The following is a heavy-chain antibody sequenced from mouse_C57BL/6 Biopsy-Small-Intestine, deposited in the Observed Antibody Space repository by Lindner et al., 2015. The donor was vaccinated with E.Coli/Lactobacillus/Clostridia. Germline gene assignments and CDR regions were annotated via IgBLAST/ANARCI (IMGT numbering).Heavy chain of an antibody. CDR3: ARWDSSSNQVSVDH. Sequence: VQLQESGAELVKPGASLKLSCTASGFNIKYYYIHWMRQRTDQGLEWIGRIAPEDGETKFVPKFQGKATITVDTSSNAAYLQLDRLTSEDTAVYYCARWDSSSNQVSVDHWGLGTSVIVSS. J-gene: IGHJ4*01. D-gene: IGHD3-3*01. CDR2: IAPEDGET. V-gene: IGHV14-2*01. CDR1: GFNIKYYY.